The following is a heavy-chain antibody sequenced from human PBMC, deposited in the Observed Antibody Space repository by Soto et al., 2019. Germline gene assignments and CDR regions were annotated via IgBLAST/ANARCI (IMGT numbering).Heavy chain of an antibody. CDR1: GGTFSSYA. V-gene: IGHV1-69*13. D-gene: IGHD5-18*01. CDR2: IIPIFGTA. J-gene: IGHJ6*02. Sequence: SVKVSCKASGGTFSSYAISWVRQAPGQGLEWMGGIIPIFGTANYAQKFQGRVTITADESTSTAYMELSSLRSEDTAVYYCARVNVDTAMVTDYYYYGMDVWGQGTTVTVSS. CDR3: ARVNVDTAMVTDYYYYGMDV.